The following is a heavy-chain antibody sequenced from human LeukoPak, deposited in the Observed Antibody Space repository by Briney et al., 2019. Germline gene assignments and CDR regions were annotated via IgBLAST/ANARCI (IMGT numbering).Heavy chain of an antibody. CDR3: ARARRDYYGSGSYYTIDY. CDR2: TYYRSRRNN. CDR1: GDSVSSNSAA. Sequence: SQTLSLTCAISGDSVSSNSAAWNWIRQSPSRGLEWLGRTYYRSRRNNDYAVSVKSRITINPDTSKNQFSLQLNSVTPEDTAVYYCARARRDYYGSGSYYTIDYWGQGTLVTVSS. J-gene: IGHJ4*02. V-gene: IGHV6-1*01. D-gene: IGHD3-10*01.